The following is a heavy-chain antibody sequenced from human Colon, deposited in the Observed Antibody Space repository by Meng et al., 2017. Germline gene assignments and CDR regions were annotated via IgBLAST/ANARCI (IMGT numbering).Heavy chain of an antibody. D-gene: IGHD6-13*01. CDR2: LSGSGDRT. CDR1: GFTFSSYA. V-gene: IGHV3-23*01. J-gene: IGHJ4*02. Sequence: GESLKISCAASGFTFSSYAMSWVRQAPGKGLEWVSGLSGSGDRTYYADSEKGRFTISRDNSKNTVYLQMNSLRVEDTAVYYCAKDIYSSSPLYFDYWGQGTRVTVSS. CDR3: AKDIYSSSPLYFDY.